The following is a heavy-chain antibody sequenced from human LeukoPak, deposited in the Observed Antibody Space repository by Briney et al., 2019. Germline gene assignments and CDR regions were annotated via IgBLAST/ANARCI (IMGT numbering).Heavy chain of an antibody. V-gene: IGHV1-69*01. Sequence: SVTVSCMASGGTFSSYATSWVRQAPGQGLEWMGGIIPIFGTANYAQKFQGRVTITADESTSTAYMELSSLRSEDTAVYYCARGGVATISLSYYYYYGMDVWGKGTTVTVSS. CDR2: IIPIFGTA. CDR1: GGTFSSYA. J-gene: IGHJ6*04. CDR3: ARGGVATISLSYYYYYGMDV. D-gene: IGHD5-12*01.